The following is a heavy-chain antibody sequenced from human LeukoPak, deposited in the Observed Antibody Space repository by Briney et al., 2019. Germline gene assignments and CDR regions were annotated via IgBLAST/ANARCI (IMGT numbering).Heavy chain of an antibody. D-gene: IGHD1-26*01. CDR2: IKQDGSEK. Sequence: PGGSLTLSCAASGFTVSSDYMSWVRQAPGKGLEWVANIKQDGSEKYYVDSVKGRFTISRDNAENSLYLQMNSLRVEDTALYYCVRRISGSYYSDWGQGALVTVSS. CDR3: VRRISGSYYSD. J-gene: IGHJ4*02. CDR1: GFTVSSDY. V-gene: IGHV3-7*04.